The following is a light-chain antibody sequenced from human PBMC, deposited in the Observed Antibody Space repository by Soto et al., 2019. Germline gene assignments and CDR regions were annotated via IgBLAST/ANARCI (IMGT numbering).Light chain of an antibody. Sequence: EIVLTQSPGTLSLSPGERATLSCRASQSLSSTFLAWYQQKPGQAPRLLIYGVPSRATGIPDRFSGSGSGTDFTLTISRLEPEDFAVYYCQQYGSSPYTFGQGTKLEIK. V-gene: IGKV3-20*01. CDR2: GVP. CDR3: QQYGSSPYT. CDR1: QSLSSTF. J-gene: IGKJ2*01.